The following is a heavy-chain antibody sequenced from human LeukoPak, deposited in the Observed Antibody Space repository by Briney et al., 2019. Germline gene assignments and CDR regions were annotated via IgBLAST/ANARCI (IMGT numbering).Heavy chain of an antibody. D-gene: IGHD3-22*01. CDR3: ARDETMIPFDY. V-gene: IGHV1-46*01. J-gene: IGHJ4*02. CDR1: GYTFTSYY. CDR2: INPSGGST. Sequence: ASVTVSCKASGYTFTSYYMHWVRQAPGQGLEWMGIINPSGGSTSYAQKFQGRVTMTRDTSTSTVYMELSSLRSEDTAVYYCARDETMIPFDYWGQGTLVTVSS.